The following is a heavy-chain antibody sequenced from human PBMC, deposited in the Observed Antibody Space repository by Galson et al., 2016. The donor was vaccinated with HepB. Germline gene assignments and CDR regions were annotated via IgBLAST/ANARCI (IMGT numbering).Heavy chain of an antibody. CDR3: VKELPEGDIETSYYYMDV. V-gene: IGHV3-64D*06. J-gene: IGHJ6*03. CDR1: GLTFRFYA. CDR2: ISNNGGST. D-gene: IGHD3-16*01. Sequence: SLRLSCAASGLTFRFYAMHWVRQAPGKGLEYVSAISNNGGSTYYADSVKGRFTISRDNSKNTLYLQMSSLRAEDTAIYYCVKELPEGDIETSYYYMDVWGKGTTVTVSS.